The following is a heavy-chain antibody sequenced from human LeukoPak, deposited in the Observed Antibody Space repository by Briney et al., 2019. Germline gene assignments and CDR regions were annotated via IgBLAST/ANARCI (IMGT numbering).Heavy chain of an antibody. J-gene: IGHJ4*02. CDR1: GFTFTTYW. Sequence: GGSLRLSCAASGFTFTTYWMSWVRQLPGKGLEWVANINQDGTEKYYVDSVKGRFTISRDNAKNSLYLQMNSLRAEDTAVYYCARAGPDDYGDYGQSDYWGQGTLVTVSS. CDR2: INQDGTEK. D-gene: IGHD4-17*01. CDR3: ARAGPDDYGDYGQSDY. V-gene: IGHV3-7*01.